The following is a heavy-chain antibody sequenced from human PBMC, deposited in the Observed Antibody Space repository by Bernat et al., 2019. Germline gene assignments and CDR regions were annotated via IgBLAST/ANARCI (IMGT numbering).Heavy chain of an antibody. CDR1: GFTVSSNY. Sequence: EVQLVESRGGLVQPGGSLRLSCAASGFTVSSNYMSWVRQAPGKGLEWVSVIYSGGSTYYADSVKGRFTISRDNSKNTLYLQMNSLRAEDTAVYYCARESTTDFAFDIWGQGTMVTVSS. CDR2: IYSGGST. V-gene: IGHV3-66*01. J-gene: IGHJ3*02. CDR3: ARESTTDFAFDI. D-gene: IGHD4-17*01.